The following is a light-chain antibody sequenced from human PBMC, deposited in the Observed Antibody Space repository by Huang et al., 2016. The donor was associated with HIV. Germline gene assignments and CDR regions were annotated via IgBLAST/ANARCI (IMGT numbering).Light chain of an antibody. J-gene: IGKJ1*01. CDR3: QQYNNWPPWT. CDR1: AGVSNN. CDR2: GAS. V-gene: IGKV3D-15*01. Sequence: IVMTQSPATLSVSPGERATLSCRASAGVSNNVAWYQQRPGQTPRLLIHGASTRHTGIPAKFSGRGSGTEFTPTITSLQPEDSAVYYCQQYNNWPPWTFGPGTQVEI.